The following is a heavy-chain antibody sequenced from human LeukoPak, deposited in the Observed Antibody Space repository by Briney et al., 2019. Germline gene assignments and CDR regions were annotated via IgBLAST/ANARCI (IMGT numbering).Heavy chain of an antibody. V-gene: IGHV1-18*01. CDR2: IGPYNGNT. J-gene: IGHJ4*02. CDR1: GYTFTSYG. D-gene: IGHD3-10*01. Sequence: ASVKVSCKASGYTFTSYGISWVRQAPGQGLELMGWIGPYNGNTNYAQNLQGRVTTTTDPSTSTAYMELGSLGSDDTAVYYCARDQDSLVRGVIGYWGQGTLVTVSS. CDR3: ARDQDSLVRGVIGY.